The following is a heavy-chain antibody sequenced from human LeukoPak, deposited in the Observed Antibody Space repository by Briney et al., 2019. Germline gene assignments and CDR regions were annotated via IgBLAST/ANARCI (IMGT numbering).Heavy chain of an antibody. CDR1: GDSVSSNSAA. D-gene: IGHD6-19*01. CDR3: ARADYSSGWYVSYYYYYMDV. CDR2: TYYRSKWYN. Sequence: TLSLTCAISGDSVSSNSAAWNWIRQSPSRGLEWLGRTYYRSKWYNDYAVSVKSRITINPDTSKNQFSLQLNSVTPEDTAVYYCARADYSSGWYVSYYYYYMDVWGKGTTVTVSS. J-gene: IGHJ6*03. V-gene: IGHV6-1*01.